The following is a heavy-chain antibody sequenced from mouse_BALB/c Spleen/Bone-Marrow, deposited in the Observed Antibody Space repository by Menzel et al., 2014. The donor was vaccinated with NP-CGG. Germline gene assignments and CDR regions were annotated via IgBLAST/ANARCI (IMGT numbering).Heavy chain of an antibody. CDR2: IWAGGST. D-gene: IGHD6-1*01. V-gene: IGHV2-9*02. CDR1: GFSLTNYG. Sequence: QVQLQQSGPGLVAPSQSLSITCTVSGFSLTNYGVYWVRQPPGKGLEWLGVIWAGGSTNYNSALMSRLSISKDNSKSQVFLKMNSLQTDDTAMYYCAMPTPRYYALDYWVHVSSFPFSS. J-gene: IGHJ4*01. CDR3: AMPTPRYYALDY.